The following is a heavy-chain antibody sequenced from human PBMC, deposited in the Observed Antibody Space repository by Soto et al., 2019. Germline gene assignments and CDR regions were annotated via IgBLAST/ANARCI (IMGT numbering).Heavy chain of an antibody. D-gene: IGHD2-21*02. CDR2: IHPSGGGT. Sequence: QVQLVQSGAEVKKPGASVKVSCKPSGYTFNTYYLHWVRQAPGQALEWMGVIHPSGGGTTYAQKFLGRVTVTRDTSTTTVVMELSSLRSDDTAVYYCARGGHIAVMTASFDYWGQGTLVTVSS. CDR3: ARGGHIAVMTASFDY. J-gene: IGHJ4*02. V-gene: IGHV1-46*02. CDR1: GYTFNTYY.